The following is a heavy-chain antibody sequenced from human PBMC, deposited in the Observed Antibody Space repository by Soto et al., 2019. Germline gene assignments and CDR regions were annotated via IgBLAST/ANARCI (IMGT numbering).Heavy chain of an antibody. CDR3: AKGPGDCGWGSYRLSDYFDY. D-gene: IGHD3-16*02. CDR1: GFTFSSYA. Sequence: GSLRLSCAASGFTFSSYAMIWVRQAPGKGLEWVSSIRGSGGSTYYADSVKGRFTISRDNSNNTLYLQMNSLRADDTAVYYCAKGPGDCGWGSYRLSDYFDYWGQGTVVTVSS. CDR2: IRGSGGST. J-gene: IGHJ4*02. V-gene: IGHV3-23*01.